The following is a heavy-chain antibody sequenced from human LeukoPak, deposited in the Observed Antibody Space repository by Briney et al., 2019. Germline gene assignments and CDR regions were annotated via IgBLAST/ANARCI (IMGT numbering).Heavy chain of an antibody. D-gene: IGHD6-6*01. Sequence: SQTLSLTCTVSGGSISSGSYYWSWIRQPAGKGLEWIGHLYTSGSTNYNPSLKSRVTISVDTSKNQFSLKLSSVTAADTAVYYCARSNSLAARPSPPRYWGQGTLVTVSS. CDR1: GGSISSGSYY. V-gene: IGHV4-61*09. J-gene: IGHJ4*02. CDR2: LYTSGST. CDR3: ARSNSLAARPSPPRY.